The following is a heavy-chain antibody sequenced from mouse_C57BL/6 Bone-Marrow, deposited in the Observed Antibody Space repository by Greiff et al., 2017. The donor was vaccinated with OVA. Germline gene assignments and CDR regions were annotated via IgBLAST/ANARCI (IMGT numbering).Heavy chain of an antibody. CDR2: IYPRSGNT. Sequence: VKVVESGAELARPGASVKLSCKASGYTFTSYGISWVKQRTGQGLEWIGEIYPRSGNTYYNEKFKGKATLTADKSSSTAYMELRSLTSEDSAVYFCARPHGYFDVWGTGTTVTVSS. CDR3: ARPHGYFDV. CDR1: GYTFTSYG. V-gene: IGHV1-81*01. J-gene: IGHJ1*03.